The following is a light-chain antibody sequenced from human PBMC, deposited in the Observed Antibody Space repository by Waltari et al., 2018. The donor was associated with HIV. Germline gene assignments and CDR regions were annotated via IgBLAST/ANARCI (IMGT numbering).Light chain of an antibody. CDR1: ESLRHSNGRDY. CDR2: LAS. Sequence: DVLARQIPVSLTVSPGESASIYCRATESLRHSNGRDYLYCYVQRPGHTPRLLIYLASKRASGVPDRFVGTGSGTDFTLHITGVEAAYVGTYFCLQNIRAPFAFGQGP. J-gene: IGKJ2*01. CDR3: LQNIRAPFA. V-gene: IGKV2-28*01.